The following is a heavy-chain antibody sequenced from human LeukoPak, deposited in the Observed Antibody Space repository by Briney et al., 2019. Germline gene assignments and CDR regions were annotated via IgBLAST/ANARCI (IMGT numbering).Heavy chain of an antibody. J-gene: IGHJ3*02. V-gene: IGHV3-43*02. CDR1: GFTFDDYA. Sequence: GGSLRLSCAASGFTFDDYAMHWVRQAPGKGLECVSLISGDGGSTYYADSVKGRFTISRDNSKNSLYLQMNSLRTEDTALYYCANRVVVTVYDAFDIWGQGTMVTVSS. CDR3: ANRVVVTVYDAFDI. D-gene: IGHD2-21*02. CDR2: ISGDGGST.